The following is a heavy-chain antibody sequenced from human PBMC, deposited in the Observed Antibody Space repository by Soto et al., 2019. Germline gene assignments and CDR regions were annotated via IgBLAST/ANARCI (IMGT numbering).Heavy chain of an antibody. V-gene: IGHV3-9*01. CDR1: GFTFGYFG. CDR2: ITWNSCSI. Sequence: EEQLVESGGGLVQPGSSLILSCAASGFTFGYFGMHWVRQAPGKGLELVSGITWNSCSIGYVASVKVRFPISRDNATNSLYLQMNSLRAEDTALYYCAKKGGKKSAVDILGQGTIVTVSS. CDR3: AKKGGKKSAVDI. J-gene: IGHJ3*02.